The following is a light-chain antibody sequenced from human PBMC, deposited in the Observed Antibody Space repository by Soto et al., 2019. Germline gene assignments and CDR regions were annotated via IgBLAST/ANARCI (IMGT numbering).Light chain of an antibody. J-gene: IGKJ4*01. CDR3: QKYYSVPQLT. CDR2: WAF. V-gene: IGKV4-1*01. Sequence: DIVMTQSPDSLAVSLGERATINCKSSQSVFYSSNNKNYLAWYQQKAGQSPKLLIYWAFTRESGVPDRFSGRGSGTDFTLTISSMQAEDVAVYYCQKYYSVPQLTFGGGTKVEIK. CDR1: QSVFYSSNNKNY.